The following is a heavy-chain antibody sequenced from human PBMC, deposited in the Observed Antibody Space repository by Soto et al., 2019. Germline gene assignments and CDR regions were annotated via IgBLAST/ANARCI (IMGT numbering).Heavy chain of an antibody. CDR2: IYYSGST. Sequence: QVQLQESGPGLVKPSETLSLTCTVSGGSISSYYWSWIRQPPGKGLEWIGYIYYSGSTNYNPSLRSGVPKSVTTPKNLFPLRLSSWPAGDTAVFSWAGARPYDSGGVVAFDFGGQGTMFTVSS. CDR3: AGARPYDSGGVVAFDF. CDR1: GGSISSYY. D-gene: IGHD3-22*01. J-gene: IGHJ3*01. V-gene: IGHV4-59*01.